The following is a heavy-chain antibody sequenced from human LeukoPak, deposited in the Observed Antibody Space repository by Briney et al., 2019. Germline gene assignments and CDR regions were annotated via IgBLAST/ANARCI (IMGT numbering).Heavy chain of an antibody. CDR1: DGSIRRGSYY. Sequence: SQTLSLTCTVSDGSIRRGSYYWSWIRQPAGKGLEWIGRIDSSGSTDYNPSLKSRVTMSVDTSKNQFSLNLSSLTAADTAIYYCARDRYSSSWFADSWGQGTLVIVSS. J-gene: IGHJ4*02. V-gene: IGHV4-61*02. CDR3: ARDRYSSSWFADS. CDR2: IDSSGST. D-gene: IGHD6-13*01.